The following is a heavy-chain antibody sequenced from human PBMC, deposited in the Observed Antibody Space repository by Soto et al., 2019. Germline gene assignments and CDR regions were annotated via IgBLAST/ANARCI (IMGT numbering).Heavy chain of an antibody. V-gene: IGHV1-18*01. CDR2: ISAYNGKT. Sequence: QVQLVQSGAEVKKPGASVKVSCKASGYTFTSYGISWVRQAPGQGLEWMGWISAYNGKTNYAQKLQGRVTMTTDTYTSTAYMGLRGLGSGDPAVYYCARDWGVVVVPAALGSYYYYMDVWGKGTTVTVSS. CDR1: GYTFTSYG. CDR3: ARDWGVVVVPAALGSYYYYMDV. D-gene: IGHD2-2*01. J-gene: IGHJ6*03.